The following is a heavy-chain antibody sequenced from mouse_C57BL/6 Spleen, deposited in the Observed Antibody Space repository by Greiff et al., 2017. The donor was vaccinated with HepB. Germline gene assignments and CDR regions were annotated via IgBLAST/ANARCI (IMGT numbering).Heavy chain of an antibody. CDR2: INPGSGGT. CDR3: ARSAYGYWYFDV. V-gene: IGHV1-54*01. Sequence: QVQLQQSGAELVRPGTSVKVSCKASGYAFTNYLIEWVKQRPGQGLEWIGVINPGSGGTNYNEKFKGKATLTADKSSSTAYMQLSSLTSEDSAVYFCARSAYGYWYFDVWGTGTTVTVSS. CDR1: GYAFTNYL. D-gene: IGHD1-1*01. J-gene: IGHJ1*03.